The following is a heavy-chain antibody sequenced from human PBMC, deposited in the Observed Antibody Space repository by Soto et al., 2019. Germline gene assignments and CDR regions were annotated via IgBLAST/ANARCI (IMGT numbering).Heavy chain of an antibody. CDR3: AIRSHIVVAPT. D-gene: IGHD2-21*01. CDR1: GASFSDANYY. Sequence: SETLSLTCIVSGASFSDANYYWVWIRQPPGEGLEWVGSFYYDGRTYYNASLKSRVTISADTSKNHFSLMLTSVTAADTAVYYCAIRSHIVVAPTWGQGTLVTVSS. J-gene: IGHJ4*02. V-gene: IGHV4-39*02. CDR2: FYYDGRT.